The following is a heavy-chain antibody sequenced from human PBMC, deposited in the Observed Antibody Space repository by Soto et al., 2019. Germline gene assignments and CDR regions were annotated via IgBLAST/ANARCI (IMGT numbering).Heavy chain of an antibody. CDR1: GYTFTSYG. CDR3: ARDASVGLNDY. CDR2: ISSYNGNT. J-gene: IGHJ4*02. D-gene: IGHD1-26*01. V-gene: IGHV1-18*01. Sequence: VSVKVSCKASGYTFTSYGISLVRQAPGQGLEWVGWISSYNGNTKYAQKLQGRVTMTTDTSTSTAYMELRSLRSDDTAVYYCARDASVGLNDYWGQGTLVTVSS.